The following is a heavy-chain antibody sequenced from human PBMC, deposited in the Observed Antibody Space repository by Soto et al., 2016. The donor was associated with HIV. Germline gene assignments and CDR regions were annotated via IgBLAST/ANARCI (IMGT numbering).Heavy chain of an antibody. V-gene: IGHV3-30*18. CDR1: GFTFSSYG. J-gene: IGHJ6*03. D-gene: IGHD1-1*01. Sequence: VQLVESGGGVVQPGRSLRLSCAASGFTFSSYGMHWVRQAPGKGLEWVAVIWYDGSNKYYADSVKGRFTISRDNSKNTLYLQMNSLRAEDTAMYYCAKDGPKARKRGYYYYYYYMDVVGAKGPRVTVS. CDR3: AKDGPKARKRGYYYYYYYMDVV. CDR2: IWYDGSNK.